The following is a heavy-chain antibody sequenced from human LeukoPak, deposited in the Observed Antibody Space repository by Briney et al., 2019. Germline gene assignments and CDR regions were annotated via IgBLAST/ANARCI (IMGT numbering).Heavy chain of an antibody. Sequence: ASVKVSFKASVYTFTSYDINWVRQATRQGLEWMGWMNLNGGTTGYAQKFQGSATMTRNTTISTAYMELSSLRSDDAAVYYCAGGGLRYFDWLLYPFDYWGQGTLVTVSS. D-gene: IGHD3-9*01. J-gene: IGHJ4*02. CDR2: MNLNGGTT. CDR3: AGGGLRYFDWLLYPFDY. CDR1: VYTFTSYD. V-gene: IGHV1-8*01.